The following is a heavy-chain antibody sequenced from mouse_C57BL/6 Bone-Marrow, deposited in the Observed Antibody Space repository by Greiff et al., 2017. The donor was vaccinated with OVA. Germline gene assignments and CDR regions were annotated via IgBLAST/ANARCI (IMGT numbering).Heavy chain of an antibody. D-gene: IGHD2-4*01. J-gene: IGHJ3*01. CDR3: ARHEDCYYDYDGPWFAY. V-gene: IGHV1-62-2*01. CDR1: GYTFTEYT. CDR2: FYPGSGSI. Sequence: QVQLQQSGAELVKPGASVKLSCKASGYTFTEYTIHWVKQRSGQGLEWIGWFYPGSGSIKYNEKFKDKATLTADKSSSTVYMELSRLTSEDSAVYFCARHEDCYYDYDGPWFAYWGQGTLVTVSA.